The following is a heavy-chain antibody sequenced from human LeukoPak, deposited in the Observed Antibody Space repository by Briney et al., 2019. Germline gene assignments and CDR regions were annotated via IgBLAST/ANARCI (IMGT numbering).Heavy chain of an antibody. V-gene: IGHV4-59*08. CDR3: ARHDFYY. Sequence: SETLSLTCTVSGGPIKPYYWSWIRQPPGKGLEWIGYIYYSGITNYDSALKGRVTISVDTSKNQFSLRLTSVTASDTAVYYCARHDFYYWGQGSLVTVSS. J-gene: IGHJ4*02. CDR1: GGPIKPYY. CDR2: IYYSGIT.